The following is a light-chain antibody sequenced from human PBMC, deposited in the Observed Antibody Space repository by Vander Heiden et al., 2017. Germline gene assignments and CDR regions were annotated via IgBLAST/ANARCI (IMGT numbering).Light chain of an antibody. Sequence: QFALTHPPSASGSPGQSVTISCTGTSSDVGAYNYVSWYQQHPGKAPKVMIYEVSKRPSGVADRFSGSKSGNTASLTVSGLRADDEADYCCSSYAGRSNYVVFGGGTKLTVL. J-gene: IGLJ2*01. CDR3: SSYAGRSNYVV. CDR2: EVS. V-gene: IGLV2-8*01. CDR1: SSDVGAYNY.